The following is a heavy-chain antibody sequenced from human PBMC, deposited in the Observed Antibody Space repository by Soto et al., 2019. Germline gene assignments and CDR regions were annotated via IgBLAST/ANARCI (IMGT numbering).Heavy chain of an antibody. V-gene: IGHV4-59*01. D-gene: IGHD3-22*01. CDR1: CGSIITYY. CDR2: MYYGGVT. Sequence: SETLSLTCIFSCGSIITYYWSWIRQAPGKGLEWIGYMYYGGVTIYNPSLKGRVTISKHTSANQFSLTLTSVTAADTGVYYCARGGYSDASGYYSTAPGHWGQGTLVTVSS. CDR3: ARGGYSDASGYYSTAPGH. J-gene: IGHJ4*02.